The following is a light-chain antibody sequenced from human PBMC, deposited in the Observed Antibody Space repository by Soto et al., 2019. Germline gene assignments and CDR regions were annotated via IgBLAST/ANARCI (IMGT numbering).Light chain of an antibody. CDR1: SSVIGNYNL. CDR2: EVN. V-gene: IGLV2-23*02. CDR3: CSYAGTVAYV. Sequence: QSVLTQPASVSGSPGQSITISCAGTSSVIGNYNLVSWYQQHPGKAPKLIICEVNKWPSGVSSRFSGSKSGNTASLTISGLQAEDEADYYCCSYAGTVAYVFGTGTKVTVL. J-gene: IGLJ1*01.